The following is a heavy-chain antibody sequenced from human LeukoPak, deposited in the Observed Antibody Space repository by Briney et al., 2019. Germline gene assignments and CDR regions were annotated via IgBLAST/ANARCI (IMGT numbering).Heavy chain of an antibody. CDR2: IFHSGST. Sequence: SGTLCLTCTVSGYSFSSGYYWGWIRPPPGKGLEWIGTIFHSGSTYYNPSLKSRVTVSVDTSKNQFSLKLSSVTAADTAVYYCARDPGYYDTSGYPAYFDYWGQGALVTVSS. CDR1: GYSFSSGYY. V-gene: IGHV4-38-2*02. J-gene: IGHJ4*02. CDR3: ARDPGYYDTSGYPAYFDY. D-gene: IGHD3-22*01.